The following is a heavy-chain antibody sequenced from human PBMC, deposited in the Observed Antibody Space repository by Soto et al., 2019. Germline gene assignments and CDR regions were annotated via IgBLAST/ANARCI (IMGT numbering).Heavy chain of an antibody. V-gene: IGHV1-69*05. CDR3: ASESYGGEFDY. CDR1: GGTFSSYA. D-gene: IGHD4-17*01. CDR2: IIPIFGTA. Sequence: ASVKVSCKASGGTFSSYAINWVRQAPGQGLEWMGGIIPIFGTADYAQKFQGRVTITRDTSASTAYMELSSLRSEDTAVYYCASESYGGEFDYWGQGTLVTVSS. J-gene: IGHJ4*02.